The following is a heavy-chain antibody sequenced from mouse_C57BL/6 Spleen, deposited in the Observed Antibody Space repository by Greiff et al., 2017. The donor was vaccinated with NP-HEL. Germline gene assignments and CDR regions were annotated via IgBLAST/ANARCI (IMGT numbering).Heavy chain of an antibody. CDR3: ATLYYSNYGDYFDY. D-gene: IGHD2-5*01. V-gene: IGHV1-39*01. CDR1: GYSFTDYN. Sequence: VQLKQSGPELVKPGASVKISCKASGYSFTDYNMNWVKQSNGKSLEWIGVINPNYGTTSYNQKFKGKATLTVDQSSSTAYMQLNSLTSEDSAVYYCATLYYSNYGDYFDYWGQGTTLTVSS. CDR2: INPNYGTT. J-gene: IGHJ2*01.